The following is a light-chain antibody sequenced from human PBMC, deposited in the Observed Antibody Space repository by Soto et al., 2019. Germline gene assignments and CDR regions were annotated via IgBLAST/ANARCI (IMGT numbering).Light chain of an antibody. V-gene: IGLV2-14*01. Sequence: QSVLTQPASVSGSPGQSITISCTGTSSDVGVYDYVSWYQQHPGKAPKLMIYDVSNRPSGVSNRFSGSKSGNTASLTISGLQAEDEADYYCSSYTTSSPWVFGGGTQLTVL. J-gene: IGLJ3*02. CDR2: DVS. CDR3: SSYTTSSPWV. CDR1: SSDVGVYDY.